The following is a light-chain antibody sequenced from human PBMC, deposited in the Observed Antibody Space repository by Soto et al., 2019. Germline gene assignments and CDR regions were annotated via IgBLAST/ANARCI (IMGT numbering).Light chain of an antibody. V-gene: IGKV1-5*03. CDR1: QSISSW. J-gene: IGKJ1*01. Sequence: DVQMIQSPSTLSASVGDRVTITCRASQSISSWLAWYQQKPGRAPKVLIYKASSLEGGVPSRFSGTGSGTEFTLTISSLQPDDFATYYCQQYHSYCTFGQGTKVDIK. CDR3: QQYHSYCT. CDR2: KAS.